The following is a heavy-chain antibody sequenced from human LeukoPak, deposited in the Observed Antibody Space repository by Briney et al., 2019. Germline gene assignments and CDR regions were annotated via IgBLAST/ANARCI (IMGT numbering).Heavy chain of an antibody. Sequence: GRSLRLSCAAPGLTFSSYAFNCVRQAPGKGLEWVAVISYHVNNNFYAASVKGRFTVSRDNSKNTPYLQMNSLRVEDTAVYYCARDYDVDYSSSPGWFDSWGEGTLVTVSS. J-gene: IGHJ5*01. CDR2: ISYHVNNN. D-gene: IGHD3-22*01. CDR3: ARDYDVDYSSSPGWFDS. CDR1: GLTFSSYA. V-gene: IGHV3-30-3*01.